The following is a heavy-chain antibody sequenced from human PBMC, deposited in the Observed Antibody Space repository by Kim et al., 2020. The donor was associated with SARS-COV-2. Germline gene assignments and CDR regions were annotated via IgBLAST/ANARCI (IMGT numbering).Heavy chain of an antibody. CDR2: GGST. D-gene: IGHD6-6*01. Sequence: GGSTYYADPGKGRLTISRDNSKNTMYLQVNSLRAEDTAVYYCAKGEVYDYWGQGSLVTVSS. J-gene: IGHJ4*02. CDR3: AKGEVYDY. V-gene: IGHV3-23*01.